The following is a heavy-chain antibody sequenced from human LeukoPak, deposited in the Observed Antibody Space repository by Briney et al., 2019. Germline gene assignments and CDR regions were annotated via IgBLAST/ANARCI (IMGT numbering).Heavy chain of an antibody. D-gene: IGHD6-13*01. CDR2: INGNSGGT. CDR1: GYTFSGYY. CDR3: ARGRGRAAAGNRRYYYMDV. J-gene: IGHJ6*03. Sequence: GASVKVSCKASGYTFSGYYMHWVRQAPGQGLEWVGRINGNSGGTNYAQKFQGRVTMTRDTSISTAYMELRRLRSDDTAVYYCARGRGRAAAGNRRYYYMDVWGKGTTVTVSS. V-gene: IGHV1-2*06.